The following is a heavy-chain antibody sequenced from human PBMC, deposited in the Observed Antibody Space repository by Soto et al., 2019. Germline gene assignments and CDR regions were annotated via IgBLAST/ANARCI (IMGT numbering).Heavy chain of an antibody. V-gene: IGHV3-7*01. Sequence: EVQLVESGGGLVQPGGSLRLSCTASGFTFSNHWMTWIRQPPGKGPERVANINEDGSAGYYVDSVRGRFIISRDNAKNSLYLQMNGLRADDTAVYYCARDIPRGESYLDNWGQGTLVTVSS. CDR1: GFTFSNHW. CDR3: ARDIPRGESYLDN. CDR2: INEDGSAG. J-gene: IGHJ4*02.